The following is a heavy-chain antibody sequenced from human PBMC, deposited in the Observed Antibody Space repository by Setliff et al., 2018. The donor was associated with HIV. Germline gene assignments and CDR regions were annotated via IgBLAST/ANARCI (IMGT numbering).Heavy chain of an antibody. CDR3: ARVPFGSGSYYFDF. Sequence: PSETLSLTFTVSGASVNSDDYYWSWIRQTPGKGLEWIGYIYYSGDTYYNATLQSRATILLDTSKNQFFLTLTSVTAADTAVYFCARVPFGSGSYYFDFWGQGTLVTVSS. CDR1: GASVNSDDYY. J-gene: IGHJ4*02. V-gene: IGHV4-30-4*01. CDR2: IYYSGDT. D-gene: IGHD3-10*01.